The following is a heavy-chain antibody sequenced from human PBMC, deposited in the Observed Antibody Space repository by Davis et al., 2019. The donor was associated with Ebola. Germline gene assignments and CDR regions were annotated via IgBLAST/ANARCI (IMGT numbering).Heavy chain of an antibody. Sequence: PGGSLRLSCAVSGFTFSSYWMSWVRQAPGKGPEWVASIKQDGSEKYHVDSVRGRFTISRDNAKNSLYLQMNSLRAEDTAVFYCAKRATVKVAGANYYNAMDVWGKGTTVTVSS. CDR1: GFTFSSYW. CDR3: AKRATVKVAGANYYNAMDV. D-gene: IGHD6-19*01. CDR2: IKQDGSEK. J-gene: IGHJ6*04. V-gene: IGHV3-7*03.